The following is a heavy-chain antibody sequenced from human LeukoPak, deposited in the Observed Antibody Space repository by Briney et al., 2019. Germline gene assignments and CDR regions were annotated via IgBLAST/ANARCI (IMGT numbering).Heavy chain of an antibody. CDR2: INHSGST. V-gene: IGHV4-34*01. CDR1: GGSFSGYY. D-gene: IGHD3-16*01. Sequence: SETLSLTCAVYGGSFSGYYWSWIRQPPRKGLEWIGEINHSGSTNYNPSLKSRVTISVDTSKNQFSLKLSSVTAADTAVYYCARGGYDRGIYWGQGTLVTVSS. CDR3: ARGGYDRGIY. J-gene: IGHJ4*02.